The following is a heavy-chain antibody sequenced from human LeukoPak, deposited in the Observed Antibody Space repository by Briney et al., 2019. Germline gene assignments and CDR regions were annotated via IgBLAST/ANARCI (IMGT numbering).Heavy chain of an antibody. J-gene: IGHJ4*02. CDR2: MYYRGNT. D-gene: IGHD1-26*01. CDR1: GGSISSITYY. CDR3: ARLCGNYQNYFDY. V-gene: IGHV4-39*07. Sequence: SETLSLTCTVSGGSISSITYYWGWIRQPPGKGLEWVGHMYYRGNTFYNPSLKSRVTISVDTSKNQFSLKLRSVTAADTAVYYCARLCGNYQNYFDYWGQGTLVTVSS.